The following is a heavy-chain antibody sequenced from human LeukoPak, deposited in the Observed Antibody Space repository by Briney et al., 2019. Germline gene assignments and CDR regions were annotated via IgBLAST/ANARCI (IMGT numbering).Heavy chain of an antibody. D-gene: IGHD3-9*01. CDR1: GGTFSSYA. V-gene: IGHV1-69*01. CDR3: ARANYNILTGYVAYASDI. J-gene: IGHJ3*02. Sequence: SVKVSCKASGGTFSSYAISWVRQAPGQGLEWMGGIIPIFGTANYAQKFQGRVTITADESTSTAYMELSSLRSEDTAVYYCARANYNILTGYVAYASDIWGQGTMVAVSS. CDR2: IIPIFGTA.